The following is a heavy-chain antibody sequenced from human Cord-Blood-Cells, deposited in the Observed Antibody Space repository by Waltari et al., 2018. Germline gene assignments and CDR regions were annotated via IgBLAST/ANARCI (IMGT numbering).Heavy chain of an antibody. D-gene: IGHD3-16*01. CDR1: GGSFSGYY. J-gene: IGHJ4*02. Sequence: QVQLQQWGAGLLKPSETLSLTCAVYGGSFSGYYWSWTRRPPGKGLEWIGEINHSGSTNYYPSLKSRVTISVDTSKNQFSLMLSSGTAADTAVYYCARGGNKRFVPDYWGQGTLVTVSS. CDR3: ARGGNKRFVPDY. V-gene: IGHV4-34*01. CDR2: INHSGST.